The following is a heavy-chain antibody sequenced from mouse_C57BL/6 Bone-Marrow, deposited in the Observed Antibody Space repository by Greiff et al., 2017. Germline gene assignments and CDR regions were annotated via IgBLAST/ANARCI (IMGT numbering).Heavy chain of an antibody. V-gene: IGHV1-81*01. Sequence: VQLQQSGAELARPGASVKLSCKASGYTFTSYGISWVKQRTGQGLEWIGEIYPRSGNTYYTEKFQGKATLTADKSSSTAYMELHSLTSEDAAVYICARNGYYSYDIDYWGQGTTLTVSS. CDR2: IYPRSGNT. J-gene: IGHJ2*01. CDR1: GYTFTSYG. CDR3: ARNGYYSYDIDY. D-gene: IGHD2-3*01.